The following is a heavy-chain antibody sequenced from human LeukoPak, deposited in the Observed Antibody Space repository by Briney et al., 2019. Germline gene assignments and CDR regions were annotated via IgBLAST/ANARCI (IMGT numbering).Heavy chain of an antibody. D-gene: IGHD4-23*01. CDR3: ARITYGDNHFDI. CDR1: GGSISYYY. J-gene: IGHJ3*02. V-gene: IGHV4-59*01. Sequence: SETLSLTCTVSGGSISYYYWSWIRQPPGKGLEWIGYIYYSGSTNYDPSLKSRVTISVDTSKNQFSLKLNSETAADTAVYYCARITYGDNHFDIWGQGTMVTVSS. CDR2: IYYSGST.